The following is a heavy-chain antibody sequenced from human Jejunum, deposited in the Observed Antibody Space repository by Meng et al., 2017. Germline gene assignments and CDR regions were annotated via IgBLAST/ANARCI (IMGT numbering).Heavy chain of an antibody. V-gene: IGHV3-30*01. J-gene: IGHJ4*02. CDR3: VYGPDY. Sequence: QVQLVGSGGGGVQPGRSLRLACTASGFTFRSFAMQWVRQAPGKGLEWVAVISYDGSINYYADSVMGRFTISRDNSKNTLYLEMNSLRPEDTAVYYCVYGPDYWGQGTLVTVSS. CDR2: ISYDGSIN. D-gene: IGHD2/OR15-2a*01. CDR1: GFTFRSFA.